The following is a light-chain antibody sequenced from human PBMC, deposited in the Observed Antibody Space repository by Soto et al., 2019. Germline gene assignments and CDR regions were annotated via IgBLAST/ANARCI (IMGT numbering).Light chain of an antibody. CDR1: QSISSW. V-gene: IGKV1-5*01. CDR3: QQYNSYLFT. CDR2: DDS. Sequence: DIQMTQSPSTLSASVGDRVTITGRASQSISSWLAWYQQKQGNAHNLLIYDDSSLESGVPSRFSGSRAGKEFTITISSLQPDDFETYYCQQYNSYLFTFGPATKVDIK. J-gene: IGKJ3*01.